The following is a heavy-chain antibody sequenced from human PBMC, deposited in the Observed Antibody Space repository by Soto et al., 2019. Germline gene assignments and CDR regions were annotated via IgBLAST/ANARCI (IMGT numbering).Heavy chain of an antibody. Sequence: GGSLRLSCAASGFNFRSYAMHWVRQAPGKGLEWVAVISYDEKNKYYADSVKGRFTISRDNSKNTVFLQMNSLRAEDTAVYYCARPTFDYYSYGMDVWGQGTTVTVSS. D-gene: IGHD1-26*01. CDR2: ISYDEKNK. CDR3: ARPTFDYYSYGMDV. J-gene: IGHJ6*02. V-gene: IGHV3-30*04. CDR1: GFNFRSYA.